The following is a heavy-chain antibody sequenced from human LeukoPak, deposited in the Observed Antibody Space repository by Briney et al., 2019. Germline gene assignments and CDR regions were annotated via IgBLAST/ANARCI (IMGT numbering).Heavy chain of an antibody. CDR3: AGRDGDIVVVPGTITVPRFDP. CDR2: INHSGSS. J-gene: IGHJ5*02. Sequence: KSSETLSVTCAVYGVSFSAYYWSWIRQPPQKGLEWIGEINHSGSSNYTPSLKSRVTISVDTSKNQFSLTLSSVTAADTAVYYCAGRDGDIVVVPGTITVPRFDPWGQGTLVTVTS. V-gene: IGHV4-34*01. D-gene: IGHD2-2*01. CDR1: GVSFSAYY.